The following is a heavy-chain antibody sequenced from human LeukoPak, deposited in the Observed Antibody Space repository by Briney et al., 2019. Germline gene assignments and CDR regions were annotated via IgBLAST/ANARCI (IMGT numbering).Heavy chain of an antibody. CDR2: IYYSGST. Sequence: SDTLTLTCTVSGRSISSYYWIWIRQPPGKGLEWIGYIYYSGSTNYNPSLKSRVTISVDTSKNQFSLNLSSVTAADTAVYYCARDFTGVPAAISPEGWFEPWGQGTRVSVSS. CDR1: GRSISSYY. J-gene: IGHJ5*02. V-gene: IGHV4-59*01. CDR3: ARDFTGVPAAISPEGWFEP. D-gene: IGHD2-2*01.